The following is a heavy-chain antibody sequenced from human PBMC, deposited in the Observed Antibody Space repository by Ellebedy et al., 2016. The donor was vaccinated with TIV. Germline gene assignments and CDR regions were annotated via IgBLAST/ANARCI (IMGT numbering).Heavy chain of an antibody. CDR3: ATDGSYGDYRSPAHAFEK. V-gene: IGHV3-7*01. CDR1: GFSFSSYW. D-gene: IGHD4-17*01. CDR2: IRVDGNEK. Sequence: GGSLRLSCAASGFSFSSYWMSWVRQAPGKGLEWVANIRVDGNEKYYVDSVRGRFTISRDNAKNSLYLQMNSLRAEDTAVYYCATDGSYGDYRSPAHAFEKWGQGTMVIVSS. J-gene: IGHJ3*02.